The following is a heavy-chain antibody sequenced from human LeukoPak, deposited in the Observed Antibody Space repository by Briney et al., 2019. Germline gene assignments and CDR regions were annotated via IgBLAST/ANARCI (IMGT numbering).Heavy chain of an antibody. J-gene: IGHJ4*02. CDR1: GYTFTSYG. CDR3: ARDWENGDYGGVTTGDY. V-gene: IGHV1-18*01. D-gene: IGHD4-17*01. Sequence: GASVKVSCKASGYTFTSYGISWVRQAPGQGLEWMGWISAYNGNTNYAQKLQGRVTMTTDTSTSTAYMELRSLRSDDTAVYYCARDWENGDYGGVTTGDYWGQGTLVTVSS. CDR2: ISAYNGNT.